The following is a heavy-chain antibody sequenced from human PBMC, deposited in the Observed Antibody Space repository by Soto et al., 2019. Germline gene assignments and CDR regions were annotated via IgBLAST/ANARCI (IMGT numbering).Heavy chain of an antibody. V-gene: IGHV2-70*04. J-gene: IGHJ6*02. Sequence: SGPTLVNPTQTLTLTCTFSGFSLRSSGMRVSWIRQPPGKALEWLARIEWDDDKFYSTSLKTRLTISKDTSKNQVVLTMTNMDPVDTGTYYCARSPTGYYGMDVWGQGTTVTVSS. D-gene: IGHD4-17*01. CDR1: GFSLRSSGMR. CDR2: IEWDDDK. CDR3: ARSPTGYYGMDV.